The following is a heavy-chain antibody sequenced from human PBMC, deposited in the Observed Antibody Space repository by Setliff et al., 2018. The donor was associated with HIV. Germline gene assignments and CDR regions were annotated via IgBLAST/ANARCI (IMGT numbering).Heavy chain of an antibody. J-gene: IGHJ4*02. CDR2: ISGSGDST. CDR3: AREEPFWNGYYYTYYFDS. D-gene: IGHD3-3*01. V-gene: IGHV3-23*01. Sequence: GGSLRLSCAASGFTFRSYTMSWVRQTPGKGLEWVSTISGSGDSTYYADSVKGRFTISRDNSKNTLYLQMNSLRVEDTAVYYCAREEPFWNGYYYTYYFDSWGQGTLVTVSS. CDR1: GFTFRSYT.